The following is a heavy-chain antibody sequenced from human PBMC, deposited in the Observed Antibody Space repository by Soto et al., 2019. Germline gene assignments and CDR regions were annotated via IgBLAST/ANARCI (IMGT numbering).Heavy chain of an antibody. D-gene: IGHD5-12*01. CDR2: IIPIFGTA. J-gene: IGHJ6*02. CDR1: GGTFSSYA. Sequence: QVQLVQSGAEVKKPGSSVKVSCKASGGTFSSYAISWVRQAPGQGLEWMGGIIPIFGTANYAQKFQGRVTITADYSTSTAYMELSSLRSEDTAVNYCARDRGYSCYDPRTQDYGMDVWGQGTTVTVSS. V-gene: IGHV1-69*01. CDR3: ARDRGYSCYDPRTQDYGMDV.